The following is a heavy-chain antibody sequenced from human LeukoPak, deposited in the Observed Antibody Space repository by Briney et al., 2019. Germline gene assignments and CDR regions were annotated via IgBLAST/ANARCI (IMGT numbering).Heavy chain of an antibody. CDR2: VIPIFGTA. Sequence: SVKVSCKASGGTFSSYAISWVRQAPGQGLEWMGRVIPIFGTANYAQKFQGRVTITTDESTSTAYMELSSLRSEDTAVYYCASPYGYDALGYWGQGTLVTVSS. D-gene: IGHD5-18*01. CDR3: ASPYGYDALGY. CDR1: GGTFSSYA. V-gene: IGHV1-69*05. J-gene: IGHJ4*02.